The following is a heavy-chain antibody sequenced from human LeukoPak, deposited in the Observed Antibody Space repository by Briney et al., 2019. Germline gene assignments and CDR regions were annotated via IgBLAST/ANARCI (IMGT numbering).Heavy chain of an antibody. D-gene: IGHD3-10*01. CDR2: INQSGGAT. Sequence: ASVKVSCKASGYTFTSYYMHWVRQAPGEGLEWMGIINQSGGATSYAQKFQGRVAMIGDTSTSTVYMQMSSLRIDDTAVYYCAGHSDLGSGSHYPYYYLMDVWGQGTTVTVSS. CDR3: AGHSDLGSGSHYPYYYLMDV. CDR1: GYTFTSYY. V-gene: IGHV1-46*01. J-gene: IGHJ6*02.